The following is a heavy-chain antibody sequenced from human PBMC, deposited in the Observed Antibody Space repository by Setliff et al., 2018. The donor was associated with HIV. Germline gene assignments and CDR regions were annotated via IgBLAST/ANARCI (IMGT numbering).Heavy chain of an antibody. CDR3: ARQFRYPNRAVAGVDY. J-gene: IGHJ4*02. CDR1: GGSIRNNSYY. D-gene: IGHD6-19*01. CDR2: LFYNGNT. Sequence: LSLTCTVPGGSIRNNSYYWGWVRQPPGKGLELIGNLFYNGNTYYNPSLKSRVTISVDTSKNQFSLKLSSVTAADTAIYFCARQFRYPNRAVAGVDYWGQGTLVTVSS. V-gene: IGHV4-39*01.